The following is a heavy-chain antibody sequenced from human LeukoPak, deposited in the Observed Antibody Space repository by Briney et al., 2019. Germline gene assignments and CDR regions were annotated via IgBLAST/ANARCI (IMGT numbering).Heavy chain of an antibody. J-gene: IGHJ4*02. Sequence: PGGSLRLSCVVSGFTFSDYYMSWIRQAPGKGLEWVSYISSSGSTIYYADSVKGRFTISRDNAKNSLYLQMNSLRAEDTAVYYCASSRYSGSYFLDYWGQGTLVTVSS. CDR2: ISSSGSTI. V-gene: IGHV3-11*04. D-gene: IGHD1-26*01. CDR1: GFTFSDYY. CDR3: ASSRYSGSYFLDY.